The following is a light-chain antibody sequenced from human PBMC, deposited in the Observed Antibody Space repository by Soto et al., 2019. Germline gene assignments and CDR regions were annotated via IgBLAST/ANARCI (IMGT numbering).Light chain of an antibody. CDR1: QSISSY. V-gene: IGKV1-39*01. CDR3: QQSYFTPIT. Sequence: IQMTQSPSSLSASVGDRVTITCRASQSISSYLNWYQQKPGKAPKLLIYAASSLQSGVPSRFSGSGSGTDFTLTISSLQPEDFATYYCQQSYFTPITFGQGTRLEIK. CDR2: AAS. J-gene: IGKJ5*01.